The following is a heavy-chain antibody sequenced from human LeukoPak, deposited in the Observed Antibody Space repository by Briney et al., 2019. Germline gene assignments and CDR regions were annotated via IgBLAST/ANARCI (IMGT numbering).Heavy chain of an antibody. CDR3: ARSILPAAIPLYYYYYGMDV. V-gene: IGHV3-7*01. CDR2: IKQDGSEK. J-gene: IGHJ6*02. CDR1: GFTFSSYW. D-gene: IGHD2-2*02. Sequence: GGSLRLSCAASGFTFSSYWMSWVRQAPGKGLEWVANIKQDGSEKYYVDSVKGRLTISRDNAKNSLYLQMNSLRAEDTAVYYCARSILPAAIPLYYYYYGMDVWGQGTTVTVSS.